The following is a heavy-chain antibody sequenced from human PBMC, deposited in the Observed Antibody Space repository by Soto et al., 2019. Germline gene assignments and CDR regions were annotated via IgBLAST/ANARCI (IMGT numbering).Heavy chain of an antibody. Sequence: ASVKVSCKASGYTFTSYGISWVRQAPGQGLEWMGWISAYNGNTNYAQKLQGRVTMTTDTSTSTAYMELRSLRSDDTAVYYCVRDRRLLWFGESTNWFDPWGQGTLVTVSS. D-gene: IGHD3-10*01. V-gene: IGHV1-18*01. CDR2: ISAYNGNT. J-gene: IGHJ5*02. CDR3: VRDRRLLWFGESTNWFDP. CDR1: GYTFTSYG.